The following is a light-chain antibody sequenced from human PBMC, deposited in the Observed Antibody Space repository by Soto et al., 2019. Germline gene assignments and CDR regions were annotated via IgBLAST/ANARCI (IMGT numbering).Light chain of an antibody. CDR1: QSVSSNY. J-gene: IGKJ1*01. CDR3: QQYGSSPTWT. Sequence: TQSPGTLSLSPGERATLSCRASQSVSSNYLAWYQQKPGQAPRLLIYGASTRATGIPDRFSGSGSGTDSTLTISRLEPEDSAVYYCQQYGSSPTWTFGQGTKVAI. CDR2: GAS. V-gene: IGKV3-20*01.